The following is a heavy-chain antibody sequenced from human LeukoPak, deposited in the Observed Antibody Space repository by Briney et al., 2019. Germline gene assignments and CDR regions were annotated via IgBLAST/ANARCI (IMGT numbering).Heavy chain of an antibody. V-gene: IGHV3-66*01. Sequence: GGSLRLSCAASRFTVSSNHMNWVRQAPGKGLEWVSVIYSDGSTQYADSVKGRFTITRDNYKNTLYLQMNSLRDEDAAMYYCARRYQVSWYFDLWGRGTLVTVSS. CDR1: RFTVSSNH. D-gene: IGHD2-15*01. CDR2: IYSDGST. CDR3: ARRYQVSWYFDL. J-gene: IGHJ2*01.